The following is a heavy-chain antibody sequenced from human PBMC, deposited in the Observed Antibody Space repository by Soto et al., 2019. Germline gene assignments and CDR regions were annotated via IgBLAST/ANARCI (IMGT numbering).Heavy chain of an antibody. CDR3: ASDMSGGTYNYYYGMDV. D-gene: IGHD1-26*01. V-gene: IGHV3-23*01. CDR2: ISGSGSPT. Sequence: EVQLLESGGGLGQPGGSLRLSCAASGFSFSSYAMTWVRQAPGRGLQWVSAISGSGSPTYYADSVKGRFTISRDNSKNTLYLQMHSLRADDTAVYYCASDMSGGTYNYYYGMDVWGQGTTVTVSS. CDR1: GFSFSSYA. J-gene: IGHJ6*02.